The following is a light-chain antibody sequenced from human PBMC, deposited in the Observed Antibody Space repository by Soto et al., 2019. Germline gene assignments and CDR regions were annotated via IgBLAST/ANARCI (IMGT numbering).Light chain of an antibody. Sequence: DIQMTQSPSSLSASVGDRVTITCQASHDIFTYLNWFQQRPGKVPKLLIHGASKLETGVPARFSGSGSGTHFYHNITGLQPEDVATYYCPQFDRFPRVFGPGTTVDL. J-gene: IGKJ3*01. CDR2: GAS. CDR1: HDIFTY. V-gene: IGKV1-33*01. CDR3: PQFDRFPRV.